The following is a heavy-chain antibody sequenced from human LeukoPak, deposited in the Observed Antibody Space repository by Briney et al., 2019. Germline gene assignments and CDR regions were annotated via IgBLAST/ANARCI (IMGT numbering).Heavy chain of an antibody. CDR1: GGSISSYY. V-gene: IGHV3-23*01. D-gene: IGHD1-26*01. J-gene: IGHJ4*02. Sequence: ETLSLTCTVSGGSISSYYWSWVRQAPGKGLEWVSALSGSGVTTYYADSVKGRFTISRDNSKHTLYLQMNSLRAEDTAVYYCAKDLEWEVLRTTFTYFHYWGQGTLVTVSS. CDR3: AKDLEWEVLRTTFTYFHY. CDR2: LSGSGVTT.